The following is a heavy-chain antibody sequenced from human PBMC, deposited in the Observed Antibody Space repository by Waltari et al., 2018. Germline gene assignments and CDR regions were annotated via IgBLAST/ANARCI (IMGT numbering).Heavy chain of an antibody. V-gene: IGHV4-59*01. J-gene: IGHJ4*02. CDR2: IYHTGST. Sequence: QVQLQESGPGLVKPSETLSLTCPVSGGSMTGYFWHWLRQPPGKGLEWIGYIYHTGSTDYGPSLKSRVTVSLDTSKNQFSLRLTSVTSADTAFYYCAREIYGGNSRPFDFWGQGTLVTVSS. CDR1: GGSMTGYF. D-gene: IGHD2-21*02. CDR3: AREIYGGNSRPFDF.